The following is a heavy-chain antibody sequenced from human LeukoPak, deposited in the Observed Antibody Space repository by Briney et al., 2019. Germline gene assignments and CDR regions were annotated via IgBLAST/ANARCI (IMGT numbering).Heavy chain of an antibody. Sequence: QSGGSLRLSCAASGFTFSSYWMSWVRQAPGKGLEWAANIKQDGSEKYYVDSVKGRFTISRDNAKNTLYLQMSSLRAEDTAVYYCAKDERNWNYNLASQTYDWGQGTLVTVSS. CDR3: AKDERNWNYNLASQTYD. CDR2: IKQDGSEK. V-gene: IGHV3-7*03. CDR1: GFTFSSYW. J-gene: IGHJ4*02. D-gene: IGHD1-7*01.